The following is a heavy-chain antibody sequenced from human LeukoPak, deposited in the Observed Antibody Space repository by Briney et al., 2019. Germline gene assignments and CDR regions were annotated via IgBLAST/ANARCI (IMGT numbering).Heavy chain of an antibody. J-gene: IGHJ5*02. CDR3: ARSRPNYDILTGNWFDP. CDR1: GYSFTSYW. CDR2: IYPGDSDT. V-gene: IGHV5-51*01. D-gene: IGHD3-9*01. Sequence: GESLKISCKGSGYSFTSYWIGWVRQMPGKGLEWMGIIYPGDSDTRYSPSFQGQVTISADKSISTAYLQWSSLKASDTAMYYCARSRPNYDILTGNWFDPWGQGTLVTISS.